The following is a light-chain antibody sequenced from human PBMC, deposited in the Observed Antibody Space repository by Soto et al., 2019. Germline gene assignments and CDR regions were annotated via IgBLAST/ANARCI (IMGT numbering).Light chain of an antibody. V-gene: IGLV2-14*01. CDR3: SSYTSSSTVI. CDR1: SSDIGGYNY. Sequence: QSALTQPASVSESPGQSITISCTGTSSDIGGYNYVSWYQQHPGKAPKLMIYDVSNRPSGISNRFSGSRSGNTASLTISGLQAEDEDDYYCSSYTSSSTVIFGGGTKLTVL. CDR2: DVS. J-gene: IGLJ2*01.